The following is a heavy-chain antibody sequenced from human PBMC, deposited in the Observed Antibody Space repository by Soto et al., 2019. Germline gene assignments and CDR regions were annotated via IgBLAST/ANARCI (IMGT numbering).Heavy chain of an antibody. V-gene: IGHV3-23*01. CDR3: AKDGGSGWYTESYYFDH. D-gene: IGHD6-19*01. Sequence: GGSLRLSCAASGFTFSSYAMSWVRQAPGKGLEWVSAISGSGGSTYYADSVKGRFTISRDNSKNTLYLQMNSLRAEDTAVYYCAKDGGSGWYTESYYFDHWGQGTLVTVSS. J-gene: IGHJ4*02. CDR2: ISGSGGST. CDR1: GFTFSSYA.